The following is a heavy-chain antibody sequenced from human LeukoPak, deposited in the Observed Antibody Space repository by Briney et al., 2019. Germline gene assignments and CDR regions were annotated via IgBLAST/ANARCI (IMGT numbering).Heavy chain of an antibody. CDR3: ALYMVGGQIFDF. V-gene: IGHV3-7*01. D-gene: IGHD3-10*01. CDR2: IKRDGNEK. Sequence: GGSLRLSCAASGFTFSNYWMSWVRQAPGKGLEWVADIKRDGNEKHYVDSVKGRFTISRDNAKNLLYLQMSGLRVEDTAVYYCALYMVGGQIFDFWGQGTLVTVSS. CDR1: GFTFSNYW. J-gene: IGHJ4*02.